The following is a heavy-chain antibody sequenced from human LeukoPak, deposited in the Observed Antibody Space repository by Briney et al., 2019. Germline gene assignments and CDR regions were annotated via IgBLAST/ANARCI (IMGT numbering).Heavy chain of an antibody. D-gene: IGHD3-10*01. J-gene: IGHJ6*03. CDR1: GFTFSSYG. Sequence: GRSLRLSCAASGFTFSSYGMHWVRQAPGKGLEWVAVISYDGSNKYYADSVKGRFTISRDNSKNTLYLQMNSLRAEDTAVYYCAKVGLITMVRGVYMDVWGKGTTVTVSS. CDR2: ISYDGSNK. CDR3: AKVGLITMVRGVYMDV. V-gene: IGHV3-30*18.